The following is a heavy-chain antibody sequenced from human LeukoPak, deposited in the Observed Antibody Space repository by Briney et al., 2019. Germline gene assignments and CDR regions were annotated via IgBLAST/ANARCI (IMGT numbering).Heavy chain of an antibody. J-gene: IGHJ6*03. Sequence: SETLSLTCAVYGGSFSNYYWSWIRQPPGKGLEWIGEINDSGRINYNPSLMSRVTVSVDTSKNQFSLRLTSVTATDTAVHYCARRWNYGRNYYIDVWGNGATVSVSS. CDR3: ARRWNYGRNYYIDV. CDR2: INDSGRI. D-gene: IGHD1-7*01. CDR1: GGSFSNYY. V-gene: IGHV4-34*01.